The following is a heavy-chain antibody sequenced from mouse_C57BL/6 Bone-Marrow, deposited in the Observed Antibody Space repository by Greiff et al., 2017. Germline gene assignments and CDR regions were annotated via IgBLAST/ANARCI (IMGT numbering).Heavy chain of an antibody. Sequence: VQLQQSGPELVKPGASVKISCKASGYTFTDYYMNWVKQSHGKSLEWIGDINPNNGGTSYNQKFKGKATLTVDKSSSTAYMELRSLTSADSAVYYGAYHNPSSRGAMDYWCQRTAVTVPS. D-gene: IGHD6-1*01. CDR3: AYHNPSSRGAMDY. J-gene: IGHJ4*01. CDR2: INPNNGGT. V-gene: IGHV1-26*01. CDR1: GYTFTDYY.